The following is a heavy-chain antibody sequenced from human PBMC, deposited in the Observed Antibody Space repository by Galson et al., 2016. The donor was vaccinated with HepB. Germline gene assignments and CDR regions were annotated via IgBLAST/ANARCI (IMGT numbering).Heavy chain of an antibody. J-gene: IGHJ1*01. CDR1: GFTVSSNY. CDR3: ARDGTMTFQH. Sequence: SLRLSCAASGFTVSSNYMNWVRQAPGKGLEWVSVIYSGGNTYYADSVRGRFTISRDNSKNTVYLQMKSLRVEDTAVYYCARDGTMTFQHWGQGTLVTVSS. CDR2: IYSGGNT. V-gene: IGHV3-53*01. D-gene: IGHD3-22*01.